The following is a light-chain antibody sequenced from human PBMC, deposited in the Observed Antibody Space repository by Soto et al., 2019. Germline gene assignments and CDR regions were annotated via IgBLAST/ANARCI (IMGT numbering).Light chain of an antibody. CDR3: NSYTSSSTVL. CDR2: EVS. V-gene: IGLV2-14*01. CDR1: SSDIGSYNF. J-gene: IGLJ3*02. Sequence: QSALTQPASVSGSPGQSITISCTGTSSDIGSYNFVSWFQQHPGKAPKLMIYEVSNRPSGVSNRFSGSKSGNTASLTISGLQAEDEADYYCNSYTSSSTVLFGGGTKLTVL.